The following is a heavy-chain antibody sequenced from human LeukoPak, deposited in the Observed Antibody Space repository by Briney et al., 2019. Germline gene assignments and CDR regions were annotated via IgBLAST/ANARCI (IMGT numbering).Heavy chain of an antibody. V-gene: IGHV1-69*04. J-gene: IGHJ6*02. CDR3: ARDLTMYYYGSGSYRGGYYGMDV. Sequence: SVKVSCKASGGTFSSYAISWVRQAPGQGLEWMGRIIPILGIANYTQKFQGRVTITADKSTSTAYMELSSLRSEDTAVYYCARDLTMYYYGSGSYRGGYYGMDVWGQGTTVTVSS. CDR2: IIPILGIA. CDR1: GGTFSSYA. D-gene: IGHD3-10*01.